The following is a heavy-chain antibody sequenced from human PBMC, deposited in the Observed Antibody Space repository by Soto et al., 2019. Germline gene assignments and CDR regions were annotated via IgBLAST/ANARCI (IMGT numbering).Heavy chain of an antibody. CDR1: GYTFTRSG. CDR3: ASEGVDDYYYYGIDV. V-gene: IGHV1-18*01. J-gene: IGHJ6*02. CDR2: ISTYNGDT. D-gene: IGHD3-3*01. Sequence: ASVKVSCKASGYTFTRSGISWVRQAPGQGLEWMGWISTYNGDTNYAQTFQGRVTMTTDTSTSTAYMELRSPRSDDTAVYYCASEGVDDYYYYGIDVWAQGNPLTVSS.